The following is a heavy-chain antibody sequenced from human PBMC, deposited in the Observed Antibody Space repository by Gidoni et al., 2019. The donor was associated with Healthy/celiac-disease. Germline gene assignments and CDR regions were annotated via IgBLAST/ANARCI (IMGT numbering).Heavy chain of an antibody. CDR2: IDWDDDK. V-gene: IGHV2-70*01. CDR3: ARISHGSGSYSGMDV. J-gene: IGHJ6*02. CDR1: GFSLSTSGMC. Sequence: QVTLRESGPALVKPTQTLTLTCTFSGFSLSTSGMCVSWIRQPPGKALEWLALIDWDDDKYYSTSLKTRLTISKDTSKNQVVLTMTNMDPVDTATYYCARISHGSGSYSGMDVWGQGTTVTVSS. D-gene: IGHD3-10*01.